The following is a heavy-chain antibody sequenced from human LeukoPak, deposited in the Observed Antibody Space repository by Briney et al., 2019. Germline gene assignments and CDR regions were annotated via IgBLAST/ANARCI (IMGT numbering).Heavy chain of an antibody. V-gene: IGHV3-21*04. CDR3: ARDDHYDILTRLSYGMDV. D-gene: IGHD3-9*01. Sequence: GGSLRLSCAASGFTFSSYSMNWVRQAPGKGLEWVSSISSSSSYIYYADSVKGRFTISRDNAKNSLYLQMNSLRAEDTAVYYCARDDHYDILTRLSYGMDVWGQGTTVTVSS. CDR1: GFTFSSYS. CDR2: ISSSSSYI. J-gene: IGHJ6*02.